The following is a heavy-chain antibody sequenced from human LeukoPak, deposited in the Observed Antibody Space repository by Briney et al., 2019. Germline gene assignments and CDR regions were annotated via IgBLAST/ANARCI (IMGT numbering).Heavy chain of an antibody. CDR1: GGSISSSSYY. J-gene: IGHJ5*02. CDR2: IYYSGST. CDR3: ARPRRHYYGSRGDDWFDP. V-gene: IGHV4-39*01. Sequence: SETLSLTCTVSGGSISSSSYYWGWIRKPPGKGLEWIGSIYYSGSTYYNPSLKSRVTISVDTSKNQFSLKLSSVTAADTAVYYCARPRRHYYGSRGDDWFDPWGQGTLVTVFS. D-gene: IGHD3-10*01.